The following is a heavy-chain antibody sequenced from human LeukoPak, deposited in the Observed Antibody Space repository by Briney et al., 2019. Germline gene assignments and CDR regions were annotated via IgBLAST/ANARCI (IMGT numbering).Heavy chain of an antibody. CDR1: GFTFSSYS. CDR3: ARDWDSSGYPFDY. CDR2: ISSSSSYI. D-gene: IGHD3-22*01. V-gene: IGHV3-21*01. Sequence: GGSLRLSCAASGFTFSSYSMNWVRQAPGKGLEWVSSISSSSSYIYYADSVKGRFTISRDNAMNSLYLQMNSLRAEDTAVYYCARDWDSSGYPFDYWGQGTLVTVSS. J-gene: IGHJ4*01.